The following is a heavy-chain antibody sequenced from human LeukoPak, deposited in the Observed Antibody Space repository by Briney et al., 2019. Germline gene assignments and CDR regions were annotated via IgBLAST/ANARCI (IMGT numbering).Heavy chain of an antibody. CDR1: GGTFSSYA. Sequence: VASVKVSCKASGGTFSSYAISWVRQAPGQGLEWMGRTIPILGIANYAQKFQGRVTITADKSTSTAYMELSSLRSEDTAVYYCARGWLQLKSFDYWGQGTLVTVSS. V-gene: IGHV1-69*04. CDR2: TIPILGIA. D-gene: IGHD5-12*01. J-gene: IGHJ4*02. CDR3: ARGWLQLKSFDY.